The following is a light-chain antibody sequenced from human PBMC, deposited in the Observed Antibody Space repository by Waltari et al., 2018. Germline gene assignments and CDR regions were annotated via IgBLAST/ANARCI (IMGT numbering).Light chain of an antibody. Sequence: EIVLTQSPSTLSLSAGDTATLSCRASQSLSVAYLAWYQHRSGQAPRLLIYGAYYRATGIPDRFSGSGSGTDFTLTITRLEPDDFAVYYCQQYDTSPGTFGPGTKVDLK. V-gene: IGKV3-20*01. CDR3: QQYDTSPGT. CDR1: QSLSVAY. CDR2: GAY. J-gene: IGKJ3*01.